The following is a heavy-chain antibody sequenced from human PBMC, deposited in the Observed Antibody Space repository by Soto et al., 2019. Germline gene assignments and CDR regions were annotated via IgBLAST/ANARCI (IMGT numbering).Heavy chain of an antibody. CDR1: GFSFSSYG. V-gene: IGHV3-33*01. J-gene: IGHJ6*02. CDR3: ARDPYGYFYGMDV. Sequence: QVQLVESGGGVVQPGRSLRLSCAPSGFSFSSYGMHWVRQAPGKGLEWVAVIWYDGSKTYYADSVKGRFTISRDNPNNTLYVQMNSLRAGDTAVYYCARDPYGYFYGMDVWGQGPTVTVSS. D-gene: IGHD2-2*03. CDR2: IWYDGSKT.